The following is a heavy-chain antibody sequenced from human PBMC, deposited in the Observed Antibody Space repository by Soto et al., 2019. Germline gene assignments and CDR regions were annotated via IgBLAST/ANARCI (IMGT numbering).Heavy chain of an antibody. CDR3: AHRRNEWESGPFDY. D-gene: IGHD1-26*01. CDR2: IYWDDDK. J-gene: IGHJ4*02. V-gene: IGHV2-5*02. Sequence: SGPTLVNSTQTLTLTCTFSGFSLSTSGVGVGWIHQPPGKALEWLALIYWDDDKRYSPSLKSRLTITKDTSKNQVVLTMTNMDPVDTATYYCAHRRNEWESGPFDYWGQGTLVTVSS. CDR1: GFSLSTSGVG.